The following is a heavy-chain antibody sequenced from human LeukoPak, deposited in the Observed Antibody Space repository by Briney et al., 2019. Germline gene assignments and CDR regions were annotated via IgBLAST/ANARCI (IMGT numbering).Heavy chain of an antibody. D-gene: IGHD6-13*01. J-gene: IGHJ4*02. CDR2: IFHSGST. Sequence: PSETLSLTCTVSGGSINSSSYYWGWIRQPPGKGLEWIGNIFHSGSTYYNPPLKRRVTISVDTSKNQFSLKLNSVTAADTAVYYCARLVAAAGMLLDYWGQGALVTVSS. CDR3: ARLVAAAGMLLDY. CDR1: GGSINSSSYY. V-gene: IGHV4-39*01.